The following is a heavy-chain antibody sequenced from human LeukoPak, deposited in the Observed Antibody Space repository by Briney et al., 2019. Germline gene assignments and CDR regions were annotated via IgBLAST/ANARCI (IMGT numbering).Heavy chain of an antibody. V-gene: IGHV1-18*04. CDR1: GYTLSNYG. CDR2: ISIYNGNT. Sequence: ASVKVSCKASGYTLSNYGVNWVRQAPGQGLEWMGWISIYNGNTNYAQILQGRVTMTTDTSTSTVYMELRSLRSDDTVVYYCASNPRGDSWTFDYWAREPWSPSPQ. J-gene: IGHJ4*02. D-gene: IGHD2-21*02. CDR3: ASNPRGDSWTFDY.